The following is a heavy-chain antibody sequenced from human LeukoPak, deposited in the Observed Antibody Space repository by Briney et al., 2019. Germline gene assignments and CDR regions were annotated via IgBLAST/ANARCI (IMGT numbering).Heavy chain of an antibody. D-gene: IGHD2-21*02. V-gene: IGHV1-69*13. Sequence: GASVKVSCKASGGTFSNYAISWVRQAPGQGLEWMGGIIPIFGRANYAQKFQGRVTTTADESTSTAYMELSSLRSEDTAVYYCARTPSVVVTASPWLGWFDPWGQGTMVTVSS. CDR1: GGTFSNYA. J-gene: IGHJ5*02. CDR2: IIPIFGRA. CDR3: ARTPSVVVTASPWLGWFDP.